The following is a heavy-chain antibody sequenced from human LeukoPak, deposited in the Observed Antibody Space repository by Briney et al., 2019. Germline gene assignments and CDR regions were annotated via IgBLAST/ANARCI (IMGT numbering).Heavy chain of an antibody. CDR1: GYTFTSYY. CDR3: ARDIPYTGYVGPVDL. Sequence: ASVKVSCKASGYTFTSYYMHWVRQAPGQGLEWMGWISAYNGNTNYAQKLQGRVTMTTDTSTSTAYMELSSLRSDDTAVYYCARDIPYTGYVGPVDLWGQGTLVTVSS. V-gene: IGHV1-18*04. CDR2: ISAYNGNT. J-gene: IGHJ5*02. D-gene: IGHD5-12*01.